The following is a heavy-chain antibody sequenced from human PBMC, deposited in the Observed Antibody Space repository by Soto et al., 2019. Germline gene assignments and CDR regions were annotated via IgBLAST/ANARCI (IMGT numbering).Heavy chain of an antibody. Sequence: QVQLVQSGAEEKKPGASVKVSCKASGYIFSRNEIHWVRQAPGQRLEWMGWMNAGNGNTRYSRECQARVTCTRDTAASTGYMDLSSLRSEDTAVYYCARAAGMVALDYWGQGTLVSVSS. CDR1: GYIFSRNE. CDR2: MNAGNGNT. D-gene: IGHD5-18*01. J-gene: IGHJ4*02. CDR3: ARAAGMVALDY. V-gene: IGHV1-3*05.